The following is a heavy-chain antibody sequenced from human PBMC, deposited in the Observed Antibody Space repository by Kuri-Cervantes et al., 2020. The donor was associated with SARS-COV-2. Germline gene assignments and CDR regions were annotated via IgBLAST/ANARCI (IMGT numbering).Heavy chain of an antibody. D-gene: IGHD6-19*01. CDR3: ARQYLAVAPNAFDI. CDR1: GYSISSGYY. Sequence: SQTLSLTCAVSGYSISSGYYWGWIRQPPGKGLEWIGRIYHSGSTYYNPSLKSRVTISVDTSKNQFSLKLSSVTAADTAVYYCARQYLAVAPNAFDIWGQGTMVTVSS. J-gene: IGHJ3*02. CDR2: IYHSGST. V-gene: IGHV4-38-2*01.